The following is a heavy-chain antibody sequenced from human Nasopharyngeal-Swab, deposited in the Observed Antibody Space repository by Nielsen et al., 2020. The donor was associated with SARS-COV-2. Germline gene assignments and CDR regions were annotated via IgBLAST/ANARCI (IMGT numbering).Heavy chain of an antibody. Sequence: GSLRLSCTVAGGSMSSSGYHWGWIRQPPGKGLEWIGSIHYGGGTYYNPSLRRRVTLAVDASRNQFSLTVTSGTAADTALYYCVRREYSNRLDPWGQGTLVTVSS. CDR1: GGSMSSSGYH. D-gene: IGHD2/OR15-2a*01. V-gene: IGHV4-39*01. J-gene: IGHJ5*02. CDR3: VRREYSNRLDP. CDR2: IHYGGGT.